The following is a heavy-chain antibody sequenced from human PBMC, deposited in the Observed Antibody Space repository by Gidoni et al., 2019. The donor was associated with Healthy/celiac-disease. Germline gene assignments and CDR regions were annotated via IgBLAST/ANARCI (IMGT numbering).Heavy chain of an antibody. CDR1: GSSFPRYL. D-gene: IGHD2-15*01. J-gene: IGHJ4*02. V-gene: IGHV5-51*01. Sequence: EVQLVQSGAEVQKPVESLKISCPGSGSSFPRYLIGLVRQMPGKGLESMGIIYPGDSDTRYSPSFQGQVTISADKSISTAYLQWSSLKASDTAMYYCARQSSYCSGGSCYSYYFDYWGQGTLVTVSS. CDR3: ARQSSYCSGGSCYSYYFDY. CDR2: IYPGDSDT.